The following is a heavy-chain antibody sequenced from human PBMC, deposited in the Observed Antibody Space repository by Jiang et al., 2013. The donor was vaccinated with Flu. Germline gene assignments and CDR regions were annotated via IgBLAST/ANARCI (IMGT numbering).Heavy chain of an antibody. CDR3: ARQGDMRSSSSRGLDY. CDR1: GYSFTSYW. D-gene: IGHD6-6*01. CDR2: IYPGDSDT. V-gene: IGHV5-51*01. J-gene: IGHJ4*02. Sequence: KISCKGSGYSFTSYWIGWVRQMPGKGLEWMGIIYPGDSDTRYSPSFQGQVTISADKSISTAYLQWSSLKASDTAMYYCARQGDMRSSSSRGLDYWGQGTLVTVSS.